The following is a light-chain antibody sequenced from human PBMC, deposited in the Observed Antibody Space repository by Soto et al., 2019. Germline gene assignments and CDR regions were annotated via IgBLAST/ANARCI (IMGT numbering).Light chain of an antibody. J-gene: IGKJ2*01. CDR3: QHFNGYPHT. V-gene: IGKV1-9*01. Sequence: DVQLTQSPTFLSASVGDRVTITCRASQYISSHLAWYQQIPGKGPKLLIYAASTLQSGVPSRFSGSGSGTDFTLAISSLQPEDFATYYCQHFNGYPHTFGQGTKLEIK. CDR1: QYISSH. CDR2: AAS.